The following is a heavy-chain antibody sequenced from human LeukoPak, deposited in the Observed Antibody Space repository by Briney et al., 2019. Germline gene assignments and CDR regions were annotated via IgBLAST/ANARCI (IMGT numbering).Heavy chain of an antibody. J-gene: IGHJ4*02. D-gene: IGHD4-17*01. V-gene: IGHV3-23*01. CDR2: ISGSGGRT. CDR1: GFTFSSYE. Sequence: PGGSLRLSCAASGFTFSSYEMNWVRQAPGKGLEWVSSISGSGGRTHYADSVRGRFTISRDNSKNTLYLQTDSLRAEDTAVYYCATPPTVTRNYWGQGTLVTVSS. CDR3: ATPPTVTRNY.